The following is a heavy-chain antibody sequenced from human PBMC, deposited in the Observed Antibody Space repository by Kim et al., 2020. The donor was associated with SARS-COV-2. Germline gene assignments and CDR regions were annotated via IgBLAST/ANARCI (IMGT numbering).Heavy chain of an antibody. V-gene: IGHV3-11*05. CDR1: GFTFSDYY. J-gene: IGHJ6*02. CDR2: ISSSSSYT. CDR3: AREKPDFWSGYYFYYYYGMDV. Sequence: GGSLRLSCAASGFTFSDYYMSWIRQAPGKGLEWVSYISSSSSYTNYADSVKGRFTISRDNAKNSLYLQMNSLRAEDTAVYYCAREKPDFWSGYYFYYYYGMDVWGQGTTVTVSS. D-gene: IGHD3-3*01.